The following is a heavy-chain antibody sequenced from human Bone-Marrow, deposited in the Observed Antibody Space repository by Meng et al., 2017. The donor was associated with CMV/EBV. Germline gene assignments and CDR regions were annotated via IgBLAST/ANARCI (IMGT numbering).Heavy chain of an antibody. J-gene: IGHJ4*02. CDR1: GFTFSSYG. Sequence: GGSLRLSCAASGFTFSSYGMHWVRQAPGKGLEWVAFIRYDGSNKYYADSVKGRFTISRDNSKNTLYLQMNSLRAEDTAVYYCAKDGVTVVPVANEYYFDYWGQGTLVTVSS. V-gene: IGHV3-30*02. CDR2: IRYDGSNK. CDR3: AKDGVTVVPVANEYYFDY. D-gene: IGHD2-2*01.